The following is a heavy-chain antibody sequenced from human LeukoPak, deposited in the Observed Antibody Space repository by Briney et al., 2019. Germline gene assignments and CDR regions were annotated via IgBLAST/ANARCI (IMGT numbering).Heavy chain of an antibody. V-gene: IGHV3-48*03. J-gene: IGHJ4*02. CDR1: GFTFSSYE. D-gene: IGHD2-15*01. Sequence: PGGSLRLSCAASGFTFSSYEMNWVRQAPGKGLEWVSYISSSGSTIYYADSVKGRFTISRDNSKNTLYLQMNSLRAEDTAVYYCARDRGGSARVSDLDYWGQGTLVTVSS. CDR3: ARDRGGSARVSDLDY. CDR2: ISSSGSTI.